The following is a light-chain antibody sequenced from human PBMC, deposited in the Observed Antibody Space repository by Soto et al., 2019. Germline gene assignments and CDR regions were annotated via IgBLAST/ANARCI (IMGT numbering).Light chain of an antibody. V-gene: IGKV3-11*01. Sequence: EVELTQSPVTLSLSPGERATLSCRASQTINTYLAWYQQKPGQAPKLLIYGSSNRAAGIPDRFSGSGSGTDFILTISSLEPEDFAVYFCQHRNEWPPGAAFGGGTKVEIK. CDR3: QHRNEWPPGAA. CDR2: GSS. CDR1: QTINTY. J-gene: IGKJ4*01.